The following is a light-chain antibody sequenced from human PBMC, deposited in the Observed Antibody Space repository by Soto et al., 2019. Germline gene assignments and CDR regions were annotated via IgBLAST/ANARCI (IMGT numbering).Light chain of an antibody. Sequence: EIVLTQSPGTLSLSPGERATLSCRASQSISSSYLAWYQQKPGPAPRLLIYAASSRATGIPDRFSGSGSGTAFTLNIRRQEPEDFAVYYCQQYGSSSYTFGQGTQLEIK. CDR1: QSISSSY. CDR3: QQYGSSSYT. J-gene: IGKJ2*01. V-gene: IGKV3-20*01. CDR2: AAS.